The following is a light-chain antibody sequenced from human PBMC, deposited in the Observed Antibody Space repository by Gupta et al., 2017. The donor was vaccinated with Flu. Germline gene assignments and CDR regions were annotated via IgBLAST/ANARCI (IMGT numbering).Light chain of an antibody. J-gene: IGLJ2*01. V-gene: IGLV2-8*01. CDR2: EVN. CDR1: NDDVGGYNY. CDR3: SSYARSSNCVV. Sequence: VTNSCTGTNDDVGGYNYVYWHRQHPGKAPKTCFFEVNSRRSGLPAGFSGSKFANTATMNVSGDQAEAGADYYWSSYARSSNCVVFGGGTKLTVL.